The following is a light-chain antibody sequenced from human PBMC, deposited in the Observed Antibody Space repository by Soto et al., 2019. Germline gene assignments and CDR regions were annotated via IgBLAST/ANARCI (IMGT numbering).Light chain of an antibody. Sequence: DIVMTQSPLSLPVTPGEPASISCRSSQSLLHSNGYTYLDWYLQKPGQSPQLLIYLGSNRASGVPDRFSGSGSGTDFTLKISRVEAADVGVYYCMQPLQTPITFGQGTRLEIK. CDR1: QSLLHSNGYTY. CDR2: LGS. V-gene: IGKV2-28*01. J-gene: IGKJ5*01. CDR3: MQPLQTPIT.